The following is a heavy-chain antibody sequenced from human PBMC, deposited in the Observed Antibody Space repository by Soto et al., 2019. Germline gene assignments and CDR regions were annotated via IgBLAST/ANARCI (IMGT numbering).Heavy chain of an antibody. D-gene: IGHD4-17*01. V-gene: IGHV4-30-2*01. CDR2: IYHSGST. J-gene: IGHJ4*02. Sequence: SETLSLTCAVSGGSISSGGYSCNWIRQPPGKGLEWIGYIYHSGSTYYNPSLKSRVTISVDRSKNQFSLKLSSVTAAGTAVYYCARGVTTVTTFDDWGQGTLVTVSS. CDR3: ARGVTTVTTFDD. CDR1: GGSISSGGYS.